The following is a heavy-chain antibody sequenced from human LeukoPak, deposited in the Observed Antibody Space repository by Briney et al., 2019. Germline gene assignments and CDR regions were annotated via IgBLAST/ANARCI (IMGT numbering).Heavy chain of an antibody. CDR3: VRGQNIYY. Sequence: GGSLRLSCAASGFTFSKYSMNWVRQAPGKGLEWVSYISSSSSTIYYADSVKGRFTISRDNSKNTLYLQMNSLRAEDTAVYYCVRGQNIYYWGQGTLVTVSS. D-gene: IGHD2-21*01. V-gene: IGHV3-48*01. CDR2: ISSSSSTI. J-gene: IGHJ4*02. CDR1: GFTFSKYS.